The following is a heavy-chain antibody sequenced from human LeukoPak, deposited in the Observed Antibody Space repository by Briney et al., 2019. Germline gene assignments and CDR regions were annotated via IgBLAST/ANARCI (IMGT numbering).Heavy chain of an antibody. CDR3: ARDQELLWFGELNYYFDY. CDR2: ISSSGSTI. J-gene: IGHJ4*02. Sequence: GGSLRLSCAVSGFTFSSYEMNWLRQAPGKGLEWVSYISSSGSTIYYADSVKGRFTISRDNAKNSLYLQMNSLRAEDTAVYYCARDQELLWFGELNYYFDYWGQGTLVTVSS. D-gene: IGHD3-10*01. V-gene: IGHV3-48*03. CDR1: GFTFSSYE.